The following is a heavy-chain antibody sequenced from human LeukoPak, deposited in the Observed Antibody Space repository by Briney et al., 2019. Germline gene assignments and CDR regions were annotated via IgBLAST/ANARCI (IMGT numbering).Heavy chain of an antibody. D-gene: IGHD3-22*01. CDR1: GFTFSSYS. Sequence: GGSLRLSCAASGFTFSSYSMKWVRQAPGKGLEWVSSISSSSSYIYYADSVKGRFTISRDNAKNSLYLQMNSLRAEDTAVYYCARVATAKYYYDSSGLYPGYWGQGTLVTVSS. CDR2: ISSSSSYI. V-gene: IGHV3-21*01. CDR3: ARVATAKYYYDSSGLYPGY. J-gene: IGHJ4*02.